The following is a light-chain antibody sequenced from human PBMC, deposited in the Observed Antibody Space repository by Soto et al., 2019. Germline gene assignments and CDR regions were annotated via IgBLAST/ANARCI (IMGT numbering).Light chain of an antibody. CDR2: DVS. CDR1: SSGVGAYNY. Sequence: QSALTQPRSVSGSPGRSVTISCTGASSGVGAYNYVSWYQQHPGKAPKLMIFDVSQRPSGVPDRFSGSKSGNTASLTISGLQAEYEADYYCCSFAGSYTYVFGTGTKVTVL. CDR3: CSFAGSYTYV. V-gene: IGLV2-11*01. J-gene: IGLJ1*01.